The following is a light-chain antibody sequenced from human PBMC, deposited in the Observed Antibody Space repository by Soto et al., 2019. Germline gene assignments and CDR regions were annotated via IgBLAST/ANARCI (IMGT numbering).Light chain of an antibody. J-gene: IGKJ4*01. CDR2: GAS. Sequence: EIVMTQSPGTLSVSPGERAALSCRASQSVSSNLAWYQQKPGQAPRLLIYGASTRATGIPARFSGSGSGTEFTLSISSSQSAAFPLYDCQQFNKWPFTFGGGTRVEIK. CDR1: QSVSSN. V-gene: IGKV3-15*01. CDR3: QQFNKWPFT.